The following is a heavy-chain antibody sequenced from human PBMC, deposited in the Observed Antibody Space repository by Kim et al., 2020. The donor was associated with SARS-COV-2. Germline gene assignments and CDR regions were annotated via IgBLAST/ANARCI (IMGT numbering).Heavy chain of an antibody. D-gene: IGHD2-21*02. Sequence: GGSLRLSCAASGFTFSSYGMHWVRQAPGKGLEWVAVIWYDGSNKYYADSVKGRFTISRDNSKNTLYLQMNSLRAEDTAVYYCARDSRAYCGGDCPFDYWGQGTLVTVSS. CDR2: IWYDGSNK. CDR3: ARDSRAYCGGDCPFDY. CDR1: GFTFSSYG. J-gene: IGHJ4*02. V-gene: IGHV3-33*01.